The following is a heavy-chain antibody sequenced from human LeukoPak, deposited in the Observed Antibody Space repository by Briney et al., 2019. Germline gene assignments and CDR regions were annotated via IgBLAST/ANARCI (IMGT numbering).Heavy chain of an antibody. V-gene: IGHV3-23*01. CDR2: ISGSGGST. D-gene: IGHD6-19*01. Sequence: PGGSLRLSCAASGFTFSSYSMNWVRQAPGKGLEWVSAISGSGGSTYYADSVKGRFTISRDNSKNTLYLQMNSLRAEDTAFYYCAKVPLSAGGWYEYWGQGTLVTVSS. CDR1: GFTFSSYS. J-gene: IGHJ4*02. CDR3: AKVPLSAGGWYEY.